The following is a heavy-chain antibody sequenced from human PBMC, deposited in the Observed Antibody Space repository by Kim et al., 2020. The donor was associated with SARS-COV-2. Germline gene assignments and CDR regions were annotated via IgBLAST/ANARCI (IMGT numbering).Heavy chain of an antibody. V-gene: IGHV4-39*01. CDR2: IYYSGST. Sequence: SETLSLTCTVSGGSISSSSYYWGWIRQPPGKGLEWIGSIYYSGSTYYNPSLKSRVTISVDTSKNQFSLKLSSVTAADTAVYYCARNIYMLYVLRYFVPPDDAFDIWGQGTMVTVSS. CDR3: ARNIYMLYVLRYFVPPDDAFDI. CDR1: GGSISSSSYY. J-gene: IGHJ3*02. D-gene: IGHD3-9*01.